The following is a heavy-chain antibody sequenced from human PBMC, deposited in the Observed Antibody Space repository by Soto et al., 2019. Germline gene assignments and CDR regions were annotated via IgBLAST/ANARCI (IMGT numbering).Heavy chain of an antibody. Sequence: PVGSLRLSCAASGFTFTRYSMNWVRQAPGKGLEWVSSISSTTNYIYYADSMKGRFTVSRDNAKNSVYLEMNSLSAEDTAVYYCARHSDALNSNFDYWRQGTLVTVSS. CDR3: ARHSDALNSNFDY. V-gene: IGHV3-21*01. D-gene: IGHD1-1*01. CDR1: GFTFTRYS. CDR2: ISSTTNYI. J-gene: IGHJ4*02.